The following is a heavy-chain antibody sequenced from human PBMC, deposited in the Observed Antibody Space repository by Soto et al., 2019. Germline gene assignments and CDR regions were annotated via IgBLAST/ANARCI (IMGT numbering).Heavy chain of an antibody. CDR2: INPATGAA. CDR3: ARGGGVGVAGSAAFDM. D-gene: IGHD3-3*01. Sequence: QLHLVQSGAVVKKPGASVTVSCSASGYPVTAYYMHWVRQAPGRGLEWMGGINPATGAAKYTQTFQGRVTMTRDTSTSTVFMELSGLTCEDTAVFYLARGGGVGVAGSAAFDMWGQGTLVTVSS. J-gene: IGHJ3*02. V-gene: IGHV1-2*02. CDR1: GYPVTAYY.